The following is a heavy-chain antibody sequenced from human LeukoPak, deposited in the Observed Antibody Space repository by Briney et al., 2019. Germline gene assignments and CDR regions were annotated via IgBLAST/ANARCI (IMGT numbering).Heavy chain of an antibody. CDR1: GGTFSSYA. D-gene: IGHD3-10*01. J-gene: IGHJ4*02. Sequence: ASVKVSCKASGGTFSSYAISWVRQAPGQGLEWMGGTIPIFGTANYAQKFQGRVTITADKSTSTAYMELSSLRSEDTAVYYCARGVWFGELSFDYWGQGTLVTVSS. CDR3: ARGVWFGELSFDY. CDR2: TIPIFGTA. V-gene: IGHV1-69*06.